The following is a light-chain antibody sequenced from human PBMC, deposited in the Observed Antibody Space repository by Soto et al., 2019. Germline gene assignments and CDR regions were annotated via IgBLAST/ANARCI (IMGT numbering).Light chain of an antibody. J-gene: IGKJ1*01. Sequence: DIQMTQSPSTLSGSVGDRVTITFRASQTFSSWLAWYQQKPGKAPKLLIYKASTLKSGVPSRFSGSGSGTEFTLTISSLQPDDFATYYCQHYNSYSEAFGQGTKVDI. V-gene: IGKV1-5*03. CDR1: QTFSSW. CDR3: QHYNSYSEA. CDR2: KAS.